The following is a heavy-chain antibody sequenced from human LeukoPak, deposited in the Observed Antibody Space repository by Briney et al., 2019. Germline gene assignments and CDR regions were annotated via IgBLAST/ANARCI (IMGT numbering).Heavy chain of an antibody. D-gene: IGHD1-1*01. CDR2: ISSDGSSS. J-gene: IGHJ4*02. Sequence: GGSLRLSCAASGFTFSNSWMHWVRHVPGKGLLWVSRISSDGSSSIYADSVKGRFTISRDNAKNTLYLQMNSLRAEDTAVYYCARMATAFDYWGQGTLVTVSS. CDR1: GFTFSNSW. CDR3: ARMATAFDY. V-gene: IGHV3-74*01.